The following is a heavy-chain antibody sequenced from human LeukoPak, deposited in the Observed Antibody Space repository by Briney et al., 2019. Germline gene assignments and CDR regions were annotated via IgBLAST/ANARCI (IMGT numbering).Heavy chain of an antibody. Sequence: GGSLRLSCAASGFTFSSYAMSWVRQAPGEGLEWVSAISGSGGSTYYADSVKGRFTISRDNSKNTLYLQMNSLRAEDTAVYYCAKDRTSSGWYTVVDYWGQGTLVTVSS. V-gene: IGHV3-23*01. CDR1: GFTFSSYA. D-gene: IGHD6-19*01. J-gene: IGHJ4*02. CDR2: ISGSGGST. CDR3: AKDRTSSGWYTVVDY.